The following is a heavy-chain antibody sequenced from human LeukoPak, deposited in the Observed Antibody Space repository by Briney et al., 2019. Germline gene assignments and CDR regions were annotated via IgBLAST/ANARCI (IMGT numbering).Heavy chain of an antibody. CDR1: GLTFSSYA. CDR3: AKVGFSEMEWLLYSDH. CDR2: ISGSSGHT. D-gene: IGHD3-3*01. J-gene: IGHJ4*02. V-gene: IGHV3-23*01. Sequence: GGSLRLSCAPSGLTFSSYAMSWVREAPGKGLEWVSAISGSSGHTYYADSVKGRFTISRDNSKNTLYLQMNSLRAEDAAVYYCAKVGFSEMEWLLYSDHWGQGTLVIVSS.